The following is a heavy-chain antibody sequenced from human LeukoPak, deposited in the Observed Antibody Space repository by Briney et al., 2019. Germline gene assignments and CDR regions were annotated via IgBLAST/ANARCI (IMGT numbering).Heavy chain of an antibody. Sequence: GGSLRLSCAASGFTFSGYEMNRVRQAPGKGLEWISYISTTGETIYYADSVKDRFTISRDNAKSSLYLQMNSLRAEDTAIYYCAREELVAAAFDHWGQGTLVTVSS. CDR2: ISTTGETI. CDR3: AREELVAAAFDH. D-gene: IGHD2-15*01. J-gene: IGHJ4*02. CDR1: GFTFSGYE. V-gene: IGHV3-48*03.